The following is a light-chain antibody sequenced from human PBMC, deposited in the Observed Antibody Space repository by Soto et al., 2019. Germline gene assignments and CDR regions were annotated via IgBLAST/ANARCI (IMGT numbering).Light chain of an antibody. J-gene: IGLJ1*01. V-gene: IGLV2-8*01. CDR2: EVS. CDR1: SSDVGGYNY. CDR3: TSYAGSNNRGV. Sequence: QSALTQPPSASGSPGQSVTISCTGTSSDVGGYNYISWYQHHPGKAPKLMIYEVSQRPSGVPDRFSGSKSGNTASLTVSGFQAEDEADYYCTSYAGSNNRGVFGSGTKLTVL.